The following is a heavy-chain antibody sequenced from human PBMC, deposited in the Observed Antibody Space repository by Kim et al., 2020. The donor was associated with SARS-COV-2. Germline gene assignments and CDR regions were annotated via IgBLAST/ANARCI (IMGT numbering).Heavy chain of an antibody. CDR2: IYHSGST. CDR3: ARMVTATHFDY. J-gene: IGHJ4*02. Sequence: SETLSLTCAVSGGSISSGGYSWSWIRQPPGKGLEWIGYIYHSGSTYYNPSLKSRVTISVDRSKNQFSLKLSSVTAADTAVYYCARMVTATHFDYWGQGTLVTVSS. D-gene: IGHD2-21*02. CDR1: GGSISSGGYS. V-gene: IGHV4-30-2*01.